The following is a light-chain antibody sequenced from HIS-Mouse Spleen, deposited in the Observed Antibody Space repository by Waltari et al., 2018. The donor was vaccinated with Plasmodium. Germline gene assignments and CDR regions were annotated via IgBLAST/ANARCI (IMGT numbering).Light chain of an antibody. Sequence: SYELTQPPSVSVSPGQTARITCSGAAFPKQYAYWYQQKPGQAPVLVIYKDSERPSGIPERFSGSSSGTTVTLTISGVQAEDEADYYCQSADSSGTPNWVFGGGTKLTVL. V-gene: IGLV3-25*03. CDR1: AFPKQY. J-gene: IGLJ3*02. CDR3: QSADSSGTPNWV. CDR2: KDS.